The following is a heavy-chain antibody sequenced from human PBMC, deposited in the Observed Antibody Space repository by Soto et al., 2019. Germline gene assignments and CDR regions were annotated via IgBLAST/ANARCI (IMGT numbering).Heavy chain of an antibody. CDR2: ISSRSSTI. CDR1: GRTFNRDS. V-gene: IGHV3-48*02. Sequence: DGCLRRSWSASGRTFNRDSKNPARQAPGKGLKWVSYISSRSSTIYYAESVKGRFTISRDNAKNSLHLRMNSLGDEGTAVYYCARAPLAARPYCCDYWGQGTLVTVSA. J-gene: IGHJ4*02. D-gene: IGHD6-6*01. CDR3: ARAPLAARPYCCDY.